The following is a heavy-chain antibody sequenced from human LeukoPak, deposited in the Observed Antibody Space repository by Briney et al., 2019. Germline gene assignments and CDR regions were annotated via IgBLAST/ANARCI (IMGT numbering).Heavy chain of an antibody. CDR3: AKDSNYDFWSGNQAFDY. V-gene: IGHV3-9*01. J-gene: IGHJ4*02. Sequence: GRSLRLSSAASGFTFDDYAMHWVRQAPGKGLEWVSGISWNSGSIGYADSVKGRFTISRDNAKNSLYLQMNSLRAEDTALYYCAKDSNYDFWSGNQAFDYWGQGTLVTVSS. D-gene: IGHD3-3*01. CDR1: GFTFDDYA. CDR2: ISWNSGSI.